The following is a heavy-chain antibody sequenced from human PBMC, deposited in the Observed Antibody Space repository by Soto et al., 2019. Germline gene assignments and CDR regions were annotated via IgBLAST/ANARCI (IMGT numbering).Heavy chain of an antibody. CDR3: ERDEDSTPYYFDY. Sequence: ASVKVSCKASGYTFINYGISWVRQAPGQGLEWMGWISPSNGNTNYAQKLQGRVTMTTDTSTSTAYMELRSLRSDDTAVYYCERDEDSTPYYFDYWGQGTLVTVSS. J-gene: IGHJ4*02. CDR1: GYTFINYG. CDR2: ISPSNGNT. V-gene: IGHV1-18*01.